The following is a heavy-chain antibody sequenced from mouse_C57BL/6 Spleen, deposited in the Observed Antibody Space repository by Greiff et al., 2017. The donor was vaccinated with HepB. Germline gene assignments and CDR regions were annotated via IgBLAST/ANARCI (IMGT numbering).Heavy chain of an antibody. CDR3: ARWGGLRRYFDV. J-gene: IGHJ1*03. CDR2: IDPSDSYT. Sequence: VKPGASVKLSCKASGYTFTSYWMQWVKQRPGQGLEWIGEIDPSDSYTNYNQKFKGKATLTVDTSSSTAYMQLSSLTSEDSAVYYCARWGGLRRYFDVWGTGTTVTVSS. D-gene: IGHD2-4*01. V-gene: IGHV1-50*01. CDR1: GYTFTSYW.